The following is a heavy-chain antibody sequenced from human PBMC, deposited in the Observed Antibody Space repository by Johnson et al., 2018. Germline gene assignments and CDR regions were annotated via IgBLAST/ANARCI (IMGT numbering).Heavy chain of an antibody. Sequence: QVQLQESGPGLVKPSETLSLTCTVSGGSISGYYWSWIRQSPGKPPEWLGYVYDSGITHYKPSLRSRLTILVDTSKSQFSLKLTSVTAADTAVYYCAGDGGRDGDEGNGYMDVWGKGTTVTVSS. V-gene: IGHV4-59*01. CDR3: AGDGGRDGDEGNGYMDV. J-gene: IGHJ6*03. D-gene: IGHD4-17*01. CDR1: GGSISGYY. CDR2: VYDSGIT.